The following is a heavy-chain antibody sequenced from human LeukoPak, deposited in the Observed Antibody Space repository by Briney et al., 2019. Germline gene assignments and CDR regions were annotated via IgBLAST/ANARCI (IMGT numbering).Heavy chain of an antibody. V-gene: IGHV4-34*01. CDR1: GGSLSGYY. Sequence: SETLSLTCAVYGGSLSGYYWSWIRQPPGKGLEWIGEINHSGSTNYNPSLKSRVTISVDTSKNQFSLKLSSVTAADTAVYYCARDYYGSGGDYWGQGTLVTVSS. CDR3: ARDYYGSGGDY. D-gene: IGHD3-10*01. J-gene: IGHJ4*02. CDR2: INHSGST.